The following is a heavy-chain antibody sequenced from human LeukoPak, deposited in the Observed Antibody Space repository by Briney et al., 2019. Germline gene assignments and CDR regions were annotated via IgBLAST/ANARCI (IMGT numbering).Heavy chain of an antibody. J-gene: IGHJ4*02. V-gene: IGHV1-69*05. CDR3: ASGAARPGVEQRFSYLGY. Sequence: SVKVSCKASGGTSSSYAISWVRQAPGQGLEWMGGITPIFGTANYAQKFQGRVTITTDESTSTAYMELSSLRSEDTAVYYCASGAARPGVEQRFSYLGYWGQGTLVTVSS. D-gene: IGHD6-6*01. CDR1: GGTSSSYA. CDR2: ITPIFGTA.